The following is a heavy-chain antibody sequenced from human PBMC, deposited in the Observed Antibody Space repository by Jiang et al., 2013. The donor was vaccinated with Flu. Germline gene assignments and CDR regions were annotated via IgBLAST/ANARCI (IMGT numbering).Heavy chain of an antibody. D-gene: IGHD5-18*01. V-gene: IGHV3-21*01. CDR2: ISSSSSYI. CDR3: ARDIVSVDTAMVYYYYGMDV. Sequence: EVQLLESGGGLVKPGGSLRLSCAASGFTFSSYSMNWVRQAPGKGLEWVSSISSSSSYIYYADSVKGRFTISRDNAKNSLYLQMNSLRAEDTAVYYCARDIVSVDTAMVYYYYGMDVVGPRDHGHRLL. J-gene: IGHJ6*02. CDR1: GFTFSSYS.